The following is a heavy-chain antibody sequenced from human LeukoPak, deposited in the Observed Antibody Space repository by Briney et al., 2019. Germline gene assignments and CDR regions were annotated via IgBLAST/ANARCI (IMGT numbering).Heavy chain of an antibody. Sequence: GSLRLSCGAFGFTFSSYLIHWVRHTPGKGLGWVSRIKGDGSSTSYADSVKGRFTISRDNAKNTLYLQMNSLRAEDTAVYYCARDGYSFGHDFDYWGQGTLVTVSS. CDR3: ARDGYSFGHDFDY. D-gene: IGHD5-18*01. J-gene: IGHJ4*02. CDR2: IKGDGSST. CDR1: GFTFSSYL. V-gene: IGHV3-74*01.